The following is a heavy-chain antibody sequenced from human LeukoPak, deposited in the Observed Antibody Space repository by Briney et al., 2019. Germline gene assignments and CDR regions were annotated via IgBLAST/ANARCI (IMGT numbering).Heavy chain of an antibody. J-gene: IGHJ4*02. CDR1: GVNLYSSE. CDR3: ARDTLNGRFVISLDS. CDR2: ISAGTTAE. D-gene: IGHD3-9*01. Sequence: GSPRLSCVGSGVNLYSSEMNWVCQAPGKGLEWVSHISAGTTAEYYAESPTTRFTMSRDNARNSISLHMSNLRVEDTAIYYCARDTLNGRFVISLDSWGQGALVTVSS. V-gene: IGHV3-48*03.